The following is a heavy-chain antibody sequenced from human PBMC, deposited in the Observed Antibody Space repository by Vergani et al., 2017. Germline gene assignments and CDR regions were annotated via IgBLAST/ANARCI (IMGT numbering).Heavy chain of an antibody. CDR3: ARNPYCGGDCYSDAFDI. Sequence: QVQLQESGPGLVKPSETLSLTCTVSGGSISSYYWSWIRQPPGKGLEWIGYIYYSGSTNDHPSLKSRVTISVDTSKNQFSLKLSSVTAADTAVYYCARNPYCGGDCYSDAFDIWGQGTMVTVSS. J-gene: IGHJ3*02. D-gene: IGHD2-21*02. CDR1: GGSISSYY. V-gene: IGHV4-59*01. CDR2: IYYSGST.